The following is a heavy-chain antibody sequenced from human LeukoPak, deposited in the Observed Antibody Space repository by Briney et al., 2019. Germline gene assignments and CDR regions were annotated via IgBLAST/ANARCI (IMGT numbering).Heavy chain of an antibody. V-gene: IGHV3-30*03. CDR1: GFTFSSYG. CDR2: ISYDGSNK. D-gene: IGHD1-26*01. CDR3: ARDLGGTYMGD. Sequence: PGGSLRLSCAASGFTFSSYGMHWVRQAPGKGLEWVAVISYDGSNKYYADSVKGRFAISRDNSKDTLYLQMNSLRAEDTAVYYCARDLGGTYMGDWGQGTLVTVSS. J-gene: IGHJ4*02.